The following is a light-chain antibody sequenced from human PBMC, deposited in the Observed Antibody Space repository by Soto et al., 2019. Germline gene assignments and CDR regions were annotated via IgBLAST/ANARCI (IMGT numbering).Light chain of an antibody. V-gene: IGLV2-11*01. CDR3: CSYAGSFIFV. CDR1: SSDIGNYNY. Sequence: QSALTQPRSVSGSPGQSVTISCTGTSSDIGNYNYVSWYQQYPGKAPKLIIYDVSKRPSGIPDRFFGSKFGNTASLTISGLQAEDEPDYYCCSYAGSFIFVFGTGTKVTVL. J-gene: IGLJ1*01. CDR2: DVS.